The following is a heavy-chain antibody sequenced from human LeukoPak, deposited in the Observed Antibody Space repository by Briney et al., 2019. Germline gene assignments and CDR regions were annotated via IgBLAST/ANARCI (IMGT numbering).Heavy chain of an antibody. CDR3: ARVRYSGSRLRVYYFDY. CDR1: GYTFTGYY. Sequence: ASVKVSCKASGYTFTGYYMHWVRQAPGQGLEWMGWINPNNGGTNYAQKFQGRVTMTRDTSISTACMELSRLRSDDTAVYYCARVRYSGSRLRVYYFDYWGQGTLVTVSS. CDR2: INPNNGGT. V-gene: IGHV1-2*02. J-gene: IGHJ4*02. D-gene: IGHD5-12*01.